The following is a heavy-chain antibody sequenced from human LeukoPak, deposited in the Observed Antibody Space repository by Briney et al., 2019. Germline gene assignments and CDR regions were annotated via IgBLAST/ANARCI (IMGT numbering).Heavy chain of an antibody. V-gene: IGHV3-7*01. J-gene: IGHJ6*03. Sequence: GGSLRLSCAASGFTFSSYWMSWVRQAPGKGLEWVANIKQDGSEKYYVDSVKGRFTISRDNAKNSLYLQMNSLRAEDTAVYYCAREQPQEHIVATIEYYYYYYMDVWGKGTTVTVSS. CDR3: AREQPQEHIVATIEYYYYYYMDV. D-gene: IGHD5-12*01. CDR2: IKQDGSEK. CDR1: GFTFSSYW.